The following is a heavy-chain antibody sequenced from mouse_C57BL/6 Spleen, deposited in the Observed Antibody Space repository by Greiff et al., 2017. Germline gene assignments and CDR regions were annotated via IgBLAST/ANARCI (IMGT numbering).Heavy chain of an antibody. Sequence: EVQLQQSGPELVKPGASVKISCKASGYTFTDYYMNWVKQSHGKSLEWIGDINPNNGGTSYNQKFKGKATLTVDKSSITAYMELRSLTSEDSAVYYCARAYGYFDYWGQGTTLTVSS. J-gene: IGHJ2*01. V-gene: IGHV1-26*01. CDR3: ARAYGYFDY. D-gene: IGHD1-1*02. CDR2: INPNNGGT. CDR1: GYTFTDYY.